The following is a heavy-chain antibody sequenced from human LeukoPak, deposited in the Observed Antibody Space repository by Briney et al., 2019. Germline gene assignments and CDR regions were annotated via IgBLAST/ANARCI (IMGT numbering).Heavy chain of an antibody. D-gene: IGHD2-2*01. CDR2: INPYSGAI. V-gene: IGHV1-2*02. J-gene: IGHJ4*02. Sequence: ASVKVSCKSSGFTFTDEYIHWVRQAPGQGLEWTGWINPYSGAINYAQKFQGRVTLTRDTSISTAYMELSWLTSGDTAVYYCARDPKSQLLLDYWGQGTVVTVSS. CDR1: GFTFTDEY. CDR3: ARDPKSQLLLDY.